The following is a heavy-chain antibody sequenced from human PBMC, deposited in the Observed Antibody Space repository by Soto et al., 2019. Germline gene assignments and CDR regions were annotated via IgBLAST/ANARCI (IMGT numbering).Heavy chain of an antibody. J-gene: IGHJ6*03. CDR3: ARHSHPGVGQLDPYYYDYMDV. D-gene: IGHD6-6*01. CDR2: IYYSGST. Sequence: QLQLQESGPGLVKPSETLSLTCTVSGGSISSSSYYWGWIRQPPGKGLEWIGSIYYSGSTYYNPSLKRRVTIAVDTSKNQFSLKLSSVTAADTAVYYCARHSHPGVGQLDPYYYDYMDVWGKGTTVTVSS. V-gene: IGHV4-39*01. CDR1: GGSISSSSYY.